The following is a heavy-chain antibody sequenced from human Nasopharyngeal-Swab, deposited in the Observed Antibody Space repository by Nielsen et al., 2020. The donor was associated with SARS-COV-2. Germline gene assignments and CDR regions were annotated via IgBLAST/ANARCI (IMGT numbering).Heavy chain of an antibody. Sequence: GGSLRLSCAASGFTFSDYYMSWIRQAPGKGLEWVSYISSSSSYIYYADSVKGRFTISRDNAKNSLYLQMNSLRAEDTAVHYCARDKDFWSGYYDTTTNYGMDVWGQGTTVTVSS. CDR1: GFTFSDYY. D-gene: IGHD3-3*01. CDR3: ARDKDFWSGYYDTTTNYGMDV. CDR2: ISSSSSYI. J-gene: IGHJ6*02. V-gene: IGHV3-11*06.